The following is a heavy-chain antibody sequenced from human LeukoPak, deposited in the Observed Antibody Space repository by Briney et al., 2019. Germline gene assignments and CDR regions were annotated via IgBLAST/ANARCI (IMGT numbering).Heavy chain of an antibody. CDR2: ISYDGSNK. V-gene: IGHV3-30-3*01. CDR3: ARVSSSGWYYFDY. CDR1: GFTFSSYA. D-gene: IGHD6-19*01. Sequence: PGRSLRLSCAASGFTFSSYAMHRVRQAPGKGLEWVAVISYDGSNKYYADSVKGRFTISRDNSKNTLYLQMNSLRAEDTAVYYCARVSSSGWYYFDYWGQGTLVTVSS. J-gene: IGHJ4*02.